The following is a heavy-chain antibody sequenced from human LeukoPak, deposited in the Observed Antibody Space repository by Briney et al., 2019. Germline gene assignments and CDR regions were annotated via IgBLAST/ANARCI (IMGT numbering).Heavy chain of an antibody. CDR2: FDPEDGET. CDR3: ARDSSTKYYYMDV. Sequence: ASVKVSCKVSGYTLTELSMHWARQAPGKGLEWMGGFDPEDGETIYAQKFQGRVTMTRDMSTSTVYMELSSLRSEDTAVYYCARDSSTKYYYMDVWGKGTTVTVSS. J-gene: IGHJ6*03. V-gene: IGHV1-24*01. CDR1: GYTLTELS. D-gene: IGHD6-13*01.